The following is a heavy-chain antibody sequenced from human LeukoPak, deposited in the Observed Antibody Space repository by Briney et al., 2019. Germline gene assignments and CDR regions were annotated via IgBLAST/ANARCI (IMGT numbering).Heavy chain of an antibody. V-gene: IGHV3-30*18. Sequence: RRSLRLSCAACGFAFDSYGMHWVRQAPGKGLEWVAHISYDGTNTYYADSVKGRFTISRDSSNNTLYLQMNSLRAEDTAVYYCAKDGGYCSGNNCPNWFDPWGQGTLVTVSS. D-gene: IGHD2-15*01. CDR3: AKDGGYCSGNNCPNWFDP. J-gene: IGHJ5*02. CDR2: ISYDGTNT. CDR1: GFAFDSYG.